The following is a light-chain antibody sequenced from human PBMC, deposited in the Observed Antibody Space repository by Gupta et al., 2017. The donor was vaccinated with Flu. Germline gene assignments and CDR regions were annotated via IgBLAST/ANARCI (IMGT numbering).Light chain of an antibody. Sequence: EIVMSQSPLSLAVTPGEPASLSCRSSQSLLQSDGYHRLGWYLQKPGQSPQLLIYMDAKRPSGVPERISGSGSGTDFTLTISRVEAEDVGVYYFRQTLQTPRTFGQGTKLELK. CDR3: RQTLQTPRT. J-gene: IGKJ2*01. CDR2: MDA. V-gene: IGKV2-28*01. CDR1: QSLLQSDGYHR.